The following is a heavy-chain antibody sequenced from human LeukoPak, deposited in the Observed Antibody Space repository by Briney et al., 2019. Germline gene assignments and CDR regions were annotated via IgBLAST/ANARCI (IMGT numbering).Heavy chain of an antibody. D-gene: IGHD6-19*01. V-gene: IGHV4-59*08. CDR2: IYYSGST. CDR3: AVYSSGWYGGAFDI. CDR1: GGSISSYY. J-gene: IGHJ3*02. Sequence: PSETLSLTCTVSGGSISSYYWSWIRQPPGKGLEWIGYIYYSGSTNYNPSLKSQVTISVDTSKNQFSLKLSSVTAADTAVYYCAVYSSGWYGGAFDIWGQGTMVTVSS.